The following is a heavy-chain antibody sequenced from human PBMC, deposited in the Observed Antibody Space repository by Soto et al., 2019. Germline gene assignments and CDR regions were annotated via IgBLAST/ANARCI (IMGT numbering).Heavy chain of an antibody. J-gene: IGHJ4*02. V-gene: IGHV5-10-1*01. CDR2: IDPSDSQT. CDR3: ARQIYDSDTGPNFQYYFDS. CDR1: GYGLAGYW. Sequence: PGESLKISCKGSGYGLAGYWITWVRQKPGKGLEWMGRIDPSDSQTYYSPSFRGHVTISATKSITTVFLQWSSLRASDTAMYYCARQIYDSDTGPNFQYYFDSWGQGTPVTVSS. D-gene: IGHD3-22*01.